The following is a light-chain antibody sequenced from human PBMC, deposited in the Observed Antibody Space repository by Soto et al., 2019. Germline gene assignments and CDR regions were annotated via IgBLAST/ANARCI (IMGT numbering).Light chain of an antibody. Sequence: QSALTQPRSVSGSPGQSVTISCTRTSSDVGAYNYVSWYQQYPGKAPKLMVFDVTKRPSGVPNRFSGSKSDNTASLTISGLQAEDGADYYCCSYAGTYTWVFGGGTKVTV. V-gene: IGLV2-11*01. CDR3: CSYAGTYTWV. J-gene: IGLJ3*02. CDR2: DVT. CDR1: SSDVGAYNY.